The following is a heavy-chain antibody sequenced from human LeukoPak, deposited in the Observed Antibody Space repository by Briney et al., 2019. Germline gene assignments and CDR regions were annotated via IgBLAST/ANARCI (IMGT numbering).Heavy chain of an antibody. D-gene: IGHD3-9*01. Sequence: VASVKVSCKASGYTFNNYGISWVRQAPGQGLEWMGWVTSCNGDTNYAQKFQGRVTMTADTSTSTAYMELKSLRSDDTAMYYCARDWHILSGRSCFDPWGQGTLVTVSS. CDR3: ARDWHILSGRSCFDP. CDR2: VTSCNGDT. CDR1: GYTFNNYG. V-gene: IGHV1-18*01. J-gene: IGHJ5*02.